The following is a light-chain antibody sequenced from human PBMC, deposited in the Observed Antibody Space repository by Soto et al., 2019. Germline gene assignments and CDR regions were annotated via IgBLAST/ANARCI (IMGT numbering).Light chain of an antibody. Sequence: QSVLTQPASVSGSPGQSITISCTGTSSDVGGYNYVSWYQQHPGKAPKLMIYDVSNRPSGVSNRFSGSKSGNTASLTISGLQAEDEADYYSSSYTSSSTCVFGGGTKVTVL. CDR1: SSDVGGYNY. CDR2: DVS. CDR3: SSYTSSSTCV. V-gene: IGLV2-14*01. J-gene: IGLJ2*01.